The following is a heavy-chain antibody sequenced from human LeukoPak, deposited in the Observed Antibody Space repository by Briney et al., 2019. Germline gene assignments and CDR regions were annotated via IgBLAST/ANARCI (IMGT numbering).Heavy chain of an antibody. CDR1: GGSIGSYY. V-gene: IGHV4-59*08. D-gene: IGHD6-19*01. CDR2: IYNSGST. J-gene: IGHJ4*02. CDR3: ARQQWLVQGFDY. Sequence: SASLSLTCTVAGGSIGSYYWSWIRQPPGMGLEWIGYIYNSGSTNQNPSLKSRVTISADTSKNQFSLKLSSVTAADTAVYYCARQQWLVQGFDYWGQGTLVTVSS.